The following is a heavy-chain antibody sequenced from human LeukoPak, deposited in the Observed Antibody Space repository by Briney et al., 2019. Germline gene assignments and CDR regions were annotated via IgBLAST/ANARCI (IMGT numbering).Heavy chain of an antibody. CDR1: GFTFTSYA. D-gene: IGHD3-16*01. CDR2: ISGSGGST. CDR3: ARDDSLGGFDY. J-gene: IGHJ4*02. V-gene: IGHV3-23*01. Sequence: PGGSLRLSCAASGFTFTSYAMSWVRQAPGKGLEWVSVISGSGGSTYYADSVKGRITISRDNSKSTLYLQMNSLRAEDTAVYYCARDDSLGGFDYWGQGTLVTVSS.